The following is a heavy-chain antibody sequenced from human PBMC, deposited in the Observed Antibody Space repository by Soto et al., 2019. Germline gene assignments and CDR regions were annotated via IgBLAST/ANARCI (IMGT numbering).Heavy chain of an antibody. Sequence: QVQLQESGPGLVKPSQTLSLTCTVSGGSISSGGYYWSWIRQHPGKGLEWIGYIYYSGSTYYNPSLKNRVTISVDTSKSQFALKLSSVTAADTAVYYCARDISDLLCSSTSCSGGYYYGMDVWGQGTTVTVSS. CDR2: IYYSGST. J-gene: IGHJ6*02. CDR3: ARDISDLLCSSTSCSGGYYYGMDV. V-gene: IGHV4-31*03. D-gene: IGHD2-2*01. CDR1: GGSISSGGYY.